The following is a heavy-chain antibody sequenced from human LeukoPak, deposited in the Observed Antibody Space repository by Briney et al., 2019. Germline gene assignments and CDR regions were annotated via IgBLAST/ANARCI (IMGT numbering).Heavy chain of an antibody. J-gene: IGHJ4*02. CDR1: GFIFTNYA. CDR3: ARDLTRRDAAGDH. CDR2: IIGSSGST. D-gene: IGHD3-9*01. Sequence: GGSLRLSCAVSGFIFTNYAMSWVRQAPGKGLEWVSVIIGSSGSTFYADSVKGRFTISRDKSKNTLYLQMNSLRAEDTAVFYCARDLTRRDAAGDHWGQGTLVSVSS. V-gene: IGHV3-23*01.